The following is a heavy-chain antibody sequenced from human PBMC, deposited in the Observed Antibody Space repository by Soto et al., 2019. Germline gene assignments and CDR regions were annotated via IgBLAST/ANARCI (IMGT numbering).Heavy chain of an antibody. CDR2: ISSSSTI. CDR3: ARHPERIAEIGWFGP. CDR1: GFTFSSYS. J-gene: IGHJ5*02. V-gene: IGHV3-48*01. Sequence: PGGSLRLSCAASGFTFSSYSMNWVRQAPGKGLEWVSYISSSSTIYYADSVKGRFTISRDNAKNSLYLQMNSLRAEDTAVYYCARHPERIAEIGWFGPWGQGTLVNVSS. D-gene: IGHD6-13*01.